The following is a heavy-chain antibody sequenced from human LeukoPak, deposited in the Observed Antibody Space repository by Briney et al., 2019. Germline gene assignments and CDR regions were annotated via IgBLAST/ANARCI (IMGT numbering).Heavy chain of an antibody. D-gene: IGHD4-11*01. J-gene: IGHJ6*02. V-gene: IGHV4-39*01. CDR3: ARQSGFYSNSSYYYYGMDV. Sequence: PSETLSLTCTVSGGSISSSSYYWGWIRQPPGKGLEWIGRIYYSGSTYYNPSLKSRVTISVDTSKNQLSLKLSSVTAADTAVYYCARQSGFYSNSSYYYYGMDVWGQGTTVTVSS. CDR1: GGSISSSSYY. CDR2: IYYSGST.